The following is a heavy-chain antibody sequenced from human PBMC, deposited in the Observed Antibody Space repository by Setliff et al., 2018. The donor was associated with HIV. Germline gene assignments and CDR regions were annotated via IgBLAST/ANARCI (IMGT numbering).Heavy chain of an antibody. V-gene: IGHV4-39*01. CDR3: ARQGGYSGYGFYYYYYYMDV. J-gene: IGHJ6*03. Sequence: SETLSLTCTVSGGSISSNSYYWGWIRQTPGKGLEWIGSIYYSGSTYYNPSLKSRVTISVDTSKNQFSLKLSSVTAADTAVYYCARQGGYSGYGFYYYYYYMDVWGKGTTVTVSS. CDR1: GGSISSNSYY. D-gene: IGHD5-12*01. CDR2: IYYSGST.